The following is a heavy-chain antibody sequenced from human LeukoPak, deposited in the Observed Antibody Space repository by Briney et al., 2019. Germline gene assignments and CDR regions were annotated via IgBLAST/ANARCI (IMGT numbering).Heavy chain of an antibody. CDR1: GGSISSGYY. CDR2: INYSGST. Sequence: SETLSLTCIVSGGSISSGYYWAWIRQPPGKGLDWIGNINYSGSTYYNPSLKSRLTISVDTSKKQFSLELTSVTAADTAVYYCARRREGSSWTDYWGQGTLVTVSS. J-gene: IGHJ4*02. CDR3: ARRREGSSWTDY. V-gene: IGHV4-39*01. D-gene: IGHD6-13*01.